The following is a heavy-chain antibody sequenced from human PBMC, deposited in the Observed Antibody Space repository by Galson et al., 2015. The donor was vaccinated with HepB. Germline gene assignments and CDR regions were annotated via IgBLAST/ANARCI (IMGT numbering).Heavy chain of an antibody. V-gene: IGHV3-48*04. CDR3: ARAYYFDTSGYYYALTY. D-gene: IGHD3-22*01. CDR2: ISSSSSII. Sequence: SLRLSCAASGFSFRSYGMNWVRQAPGKGLEWISFISSSSSIIHYADSVKGHFTISRDNAKNSLYLQLNSLRAEDTAVYYCARAYYFDTSGYYYALTYWGQGILVTVSS. J-gene: IGHJ4*02. CDR1: GFSFRSYG.